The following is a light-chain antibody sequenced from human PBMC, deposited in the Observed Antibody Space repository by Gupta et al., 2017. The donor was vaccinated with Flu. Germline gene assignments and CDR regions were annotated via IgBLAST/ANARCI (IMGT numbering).Light chain of an antibody. CDR2: SSY. J-gene: IGKJ1*01. Sequence: DIQMTQSPSSLSASVGDRVNITCRASQRISTYVNWYHQKPGKAPNLLIFSSYRLPSGVPSRFSGSGSGTDFTLTINGLQPEDFATYYCQQSVTIPRTFGQGTRV. CDR1: QRISTY. V-gene: IGKV1-39*01. CDR3: QQSVTIPRT.